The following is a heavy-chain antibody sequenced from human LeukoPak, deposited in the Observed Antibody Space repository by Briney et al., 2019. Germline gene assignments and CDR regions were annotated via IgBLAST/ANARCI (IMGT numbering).Heavy chain of an antibody. CDR2: INHSGST. D-gene: IGHD6-13*01. CDR3: ARGLPRRRYSSSPYYFDY. Sequence: SETLSLTCAVYGGSFSGYFWSWIRQSPGKGLEWIGEINHSGSTNYNPSLKSRVTISVDTSKNQFSLKLSSVTAADTAVYYCARGLPRRRYSSSPYYFDYWGQGTLVTVSS. J-gene: IGHJ4*02. V-gene: IGHV4-34*01. CDR1: GGSFSGYF.